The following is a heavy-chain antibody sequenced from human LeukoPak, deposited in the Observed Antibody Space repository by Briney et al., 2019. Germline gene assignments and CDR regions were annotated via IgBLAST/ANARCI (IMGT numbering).Heavy chain of an antibody. CDR1: GYTFTGYY. V-gene: IGHV1-2*02. CDR3: ARGNDFSNSGPLLDY. D-gene: IGHD4-11*01. J-gene: IGHJ4*02. CDR2: INPNSGGT. Sequence: ASVKVSCKASGYTFTGYYMHWVRQAPGQGLEWMGWINPNSGGTNYAQNFQDRVTMTRDTSISTAYMELSRLRSDDTAVYYCARGNDFSNSGPLLDYWDQGTLVTVSS.